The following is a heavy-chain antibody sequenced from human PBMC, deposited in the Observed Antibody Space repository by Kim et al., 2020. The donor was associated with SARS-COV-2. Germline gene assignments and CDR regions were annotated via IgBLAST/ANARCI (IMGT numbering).Heavy chain of an antibody. Sequence: YAQKLQGRVTMTTDRSTSTAYMEVRSLRSDDTAVYFCARGGSGGSTYFDYWGQGTLVTVSS. V-gene: IGHV1-18*01. J-gene: IGHJ4*02. D-gene: IGHD6-19*01. CDR3: ARGGSGGSTYFDY.